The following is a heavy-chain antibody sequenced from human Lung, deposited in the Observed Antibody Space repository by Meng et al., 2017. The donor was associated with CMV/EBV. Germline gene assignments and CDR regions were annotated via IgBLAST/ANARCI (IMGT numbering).Heavy chain of an antibody. CDR2: IYYSGST. CDR3: ARDLGYCSSTSCYYYYGMDV. D-gene: IGHD2-2*01. Sequence: ETLSLXXTVSGGSISSYYWSWIRQPPGKGLEWIGYIYYSGSTNYNPSLKSRVTISVDTSKNQFSLNLSSVTAADTAVYYCARDLGYCSSTSCYYYYGMDVWGQGXTVTVSS. J-gene: IGHJ6*02. CDR1: GGSISSYY. V-gene: IGHV4-59*01.